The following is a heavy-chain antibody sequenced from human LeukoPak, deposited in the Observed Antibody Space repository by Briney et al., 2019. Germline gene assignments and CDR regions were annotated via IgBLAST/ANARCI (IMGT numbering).Heavy chain of an antibody. Sequence: ASVKVSCKASGYTFTSYDINWVRQATGQGLEWMEWMNPNSGNTGYAQKFQGRVTMTRNTSISTAYMELSSLRSEDTAVYYCARVAYDSSGYYYYYYYMDVWGKGTTVTVSS. CDR2: MNPNSGNT. D-gene: IGHD3-22*01. CDR3: ARVAYDSSGYYYYYYYMDV. V-gene: IGHV1-8*01. CDR1: GYTFTSYD. J-gene: IGHJ6*03.